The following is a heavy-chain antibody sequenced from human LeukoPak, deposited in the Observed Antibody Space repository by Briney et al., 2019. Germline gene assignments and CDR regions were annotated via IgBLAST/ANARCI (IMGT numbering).Heavy chain of an antibody. Sequence: GASLKISCKGSGSRFTSYWIGWVRQMPGKGLEWMGIIYPGDSDTRYSASFQGQVTISADQSISTAYLQWSSLKASDTAMYYCARPRCSGGSCYYFDYWGQGTLVTVSS. CDR1: GSRFTSYW. CDR2: IYPGDSDT. D-gene: IGHD2-15*01. J-gene: IGHJ4*02. V-gene: IGHV5-51*01. CDR3: ARPRCSGGSCYYFDY.